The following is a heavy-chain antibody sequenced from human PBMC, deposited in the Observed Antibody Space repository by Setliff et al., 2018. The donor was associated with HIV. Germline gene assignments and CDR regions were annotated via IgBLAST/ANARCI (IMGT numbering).Heavy chain of an antibody. CDR3: ARRSGFALDY. D-gene: IGHD5-12*01. CDR2: IYYTGST. J-gene: IGHJ4*02. V-gene: IGHV4-39*01. CDR1: GGSIRSSNYY. Sequence: SETLSLTCTVSGGSIRSSNYYWGWIRQPPGKGLEWIGHIYYTGSTYYTPSLKSRVTISVDTSKNQFSLKLSSVTAADTAVYYCARRSGFALDYWGQGTLVTVS.